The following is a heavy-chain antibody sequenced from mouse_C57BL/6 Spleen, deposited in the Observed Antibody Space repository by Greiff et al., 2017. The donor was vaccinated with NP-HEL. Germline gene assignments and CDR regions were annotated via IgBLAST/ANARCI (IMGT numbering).Heavy chain of an antibody. CDR1: GYTFTSYW. V-gene: IGHV1-50*01. CDR2: IDPSDSYT. J-gene: IGHJ1*03. CDR3: ARGEYFDV. Sequence: QVQLQQPGAELVKPGASVKLSCKASGYTFTSYWMQWVKQRPGQGLEWIGEIDPSDSYTNYNQKFKGKATLTVDTSSSTAYMQLSSLTSEDSAVYYCARGEYFDVWGTETTVTVSS.